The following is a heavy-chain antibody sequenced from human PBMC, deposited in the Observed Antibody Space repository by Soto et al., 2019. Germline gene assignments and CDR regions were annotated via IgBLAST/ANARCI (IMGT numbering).Heavy chain of an antibody. V-gene: IGHV4-61*01. D-gene: IGHD2-21*01. CDR3: SRGVSCAEWYFDL. Sequence: QVQLQESGPGLVKPSETLSLTCAVSGGSVSSGSYYWGWIRQPPGQGLEWFGYLYNSGSTNYNPSLKRRLTLSVDTSKNQFALKLSSVTAAETAVYYCSRGVSCAEWYFDLWGRSTQVTVSS. CDR2: LYNSGST. J-gene: IGHJ2*01. CDR1: GGSVSSGSYY.